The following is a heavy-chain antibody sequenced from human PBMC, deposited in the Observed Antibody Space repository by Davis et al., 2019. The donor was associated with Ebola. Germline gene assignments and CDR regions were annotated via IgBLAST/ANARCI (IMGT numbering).Heavy chain of an antibody. J-gene: IGHJ4*02. Sequence: ASVKVSCKSSGYTFTSYGLVWVRQAPGLGLERMGWISGFNTNTNFAQKFQGRVTVSKDTSTNTAYMDLRSLTSDDTAIYYCARAPNYDVLTGTSSYYFDYWGQGTLVTVSS. V-gene: IGHV1-18*04. D-gene: IGHD3-9*01. CDR2: ISGFNTNT. CDR1: GYTFTSYG. CDR3: ARAPNYDVLTGTSSYYFDY.